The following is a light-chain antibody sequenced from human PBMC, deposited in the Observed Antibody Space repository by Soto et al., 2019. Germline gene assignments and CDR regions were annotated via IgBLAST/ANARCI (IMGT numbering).Light chain of an antibody. V-gene: IGLV2-18*02. CDR3: YSFTTSNTYV. Sequence: QSALTQPPSVSGSPGQSVTISCIGTSSDVGSYNHVSWYQQAPGTAPKVMIYEVYNRPSGVPDRFSGSKSGNTASLTISGLQPEDEADYYCYSFTTSNTYVFGTGTKVTVL. J-gene: IGLJ1*01. CDR2: EVY. CDR1: SSDVGSYNH.